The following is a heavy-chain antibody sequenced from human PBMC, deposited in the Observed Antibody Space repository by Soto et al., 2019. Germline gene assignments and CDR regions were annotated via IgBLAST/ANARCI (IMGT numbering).Heavy chain of an antibody. D-gene: IGHD6-6*01. J-gene: IGHJ6*03. Sequence: ASVKVSCKASGYTFTSYDINWVRQATGQGLEWMGWMNPNSGNTGYAQKFQGGVTMTRNTSISTAYMELSSLRSEDTAVYYCARGPLYSSSSFYYYYYMDVWGKGTTVTVSS. CDR1: GYTFTSYD. CDR3: ARGPLYSSSSFYYYYYMDV. CDR2: MNPNSGNT. V-gene: IGHV1-8*01.